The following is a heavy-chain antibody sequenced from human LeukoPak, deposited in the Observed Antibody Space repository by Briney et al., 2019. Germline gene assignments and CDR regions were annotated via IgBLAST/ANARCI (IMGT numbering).Heavy chain of an antibody. D-gene: IGHD6-19*01. CDR1: GYSFTSYW. Sequence: GESLKISCKGSGYSFTSYWIGWVRQMPGKGLEWMGIIYPGDSDTRYSPSFQGQVTISADKSISTAYLQWSSLKASDTAMYYCARLPIPIAVAGTAPFDYWGQGTLVTVSS. V-gene: IGHV5-51*01. CDR2: IYPGDSDT. CDR3: ARLPIPIAVAGTAPFDY. J-gene: IGHJ4*02.